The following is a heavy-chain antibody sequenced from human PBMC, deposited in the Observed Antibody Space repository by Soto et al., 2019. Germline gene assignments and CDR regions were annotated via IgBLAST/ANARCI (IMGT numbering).Heavy chain of an antibody. J-gene: IGHJ4*02. CDR1: GGSISSYY. V-gene: IGHV4-59*01. D-gene: IGHD3-10*01. CDR3: ARGCSELITDY. CDR2: IYYSGST. Sequence: TSETLSLTCTVSGGSISSYYWSWIRQPPGKGLEWIGYIYYSGSTNYNPSLKSRVTISVDTSKNQFSLKLSSVTAADTAVYYCARGCSELITDYWGQGTLVTVSS.